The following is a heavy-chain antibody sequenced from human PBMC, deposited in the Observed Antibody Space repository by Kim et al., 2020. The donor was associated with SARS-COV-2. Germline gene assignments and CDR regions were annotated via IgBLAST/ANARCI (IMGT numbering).Heavy chain of an antibody. CDR2: TRSKVNSYAT. D-gene: IGHD5-12*01. V-gene: IGHV3-73*01. J-gene: IGHJ4*02. CDR3: TRRGDGYNPASLDY. Sequence: GGSLRLSCAASGFIFSGSAMHWVRQASGKGLEWIGRTRSKVNSYATEYAVSVKGRFTISRDDSKNTAYLQMNDLKIEDTAVYYCTRRGDGYNPASLDYWGQGTLVTVSS. CDR1: GFIFSGSA.